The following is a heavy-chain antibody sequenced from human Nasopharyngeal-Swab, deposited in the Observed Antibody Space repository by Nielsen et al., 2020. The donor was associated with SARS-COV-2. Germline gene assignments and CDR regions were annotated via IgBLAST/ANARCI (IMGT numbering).Heavy chain of an antibody. V-gene: IGHV3-21*01. J-gene: IGHJ4*02. D-gene: IGHD3-22*01. CDR1: GFTFSSYS. CDR2: ISSSSSYI. CDR3: ARDLPHYYDSSGCPDY. Sequence: GGSLRLSCAASGFTFSSYSMNWARQAPGKGLEWVSSISSSSSYIYYADSVKGRFTISRDNAKNSLYLQMNSLRAEDTAVYYCARDLPHYYDSSGCPDYWGQGTLVTVSS.